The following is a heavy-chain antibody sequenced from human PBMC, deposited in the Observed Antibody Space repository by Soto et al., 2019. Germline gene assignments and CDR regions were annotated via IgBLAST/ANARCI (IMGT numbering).Heavy chain of an antibody. D-gene: IGHD3-10*01. J-gene: IGHJ3*02. CDR1: GFTFSSYA. CDR2: ISAGGRSI. CDR3: ARSTPGNPFDI. Sequence: PGGSLRLSCAASGFTFSSYAMSWVRQAPGKGLEWVASISAGGRSIYYADSLKGRSTVSRDNAKSSLYLQVNSLRAEDTAVYYCARSTPGNPFDIWGQGTMVTVSS. V-gene: IGHV3-21*01.